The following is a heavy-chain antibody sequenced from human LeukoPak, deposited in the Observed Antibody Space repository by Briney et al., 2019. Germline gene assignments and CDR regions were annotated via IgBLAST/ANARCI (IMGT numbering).Heavy chain of an antibody. CDR2: IYSGGIT. D-gene: IGHD5-24*01. CDR1: GLTVSSNY. J-gene: IGHJ6*02. V-gene: IGHV3-66*02. Sequence: GGSLRLSCAASGLTVSSNYMSWVRQAPGKGLEWVSIIYSGGITFYADSVKGRFTISRDNSKNTLYLQMNSLRADDTAVYYCARDGYNTYIMDVGAKGPRSPSP. CDR3: ARDGYNTYIMDV.